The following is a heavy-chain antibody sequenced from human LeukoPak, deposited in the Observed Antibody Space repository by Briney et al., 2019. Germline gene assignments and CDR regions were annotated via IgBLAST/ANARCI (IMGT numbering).Heavy chain of an antibody. J-gene: IGHJ4*02. V-gene: IGHV1-3*01. D-gene: IGHD1-26*01. CDR1: GYTFTSYA. Sequence: ASVKVSCKASGYTFTSYAIHWVRQAPGQRLEWMGWISAGNGNTKYSQNFQGRVTFISNTSATTAFMELSSLRSEDAAVYYCARDSGSGNNDYWGQGTLITVSS. CDR2: ISAGNGNT. CDR3: ARDSGSGNNDY.